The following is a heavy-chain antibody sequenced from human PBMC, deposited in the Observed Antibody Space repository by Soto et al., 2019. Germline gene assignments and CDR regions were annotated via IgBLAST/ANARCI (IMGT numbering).Heavy chain of an antibody. CDR3: ARGQVRYCSGGSCPAEYFQH. D-gene: IGHD2-15*01. J-gene: IGHJ1*01. Sequence: ASVKVSCKAAGYTFTSYVISWLRHAPGQGLEWMGWISAYNGNTNYAQKLQGRVTMTTDTSTSTAYMELRSLRSDDTAVYYCARGQVRYCSGGSCPAEYFQHWGQGTLVTVSS. CDR1: GYTFTSYV. V-gene: IGHV1-18*01. CDR2: ISAYNGNT.